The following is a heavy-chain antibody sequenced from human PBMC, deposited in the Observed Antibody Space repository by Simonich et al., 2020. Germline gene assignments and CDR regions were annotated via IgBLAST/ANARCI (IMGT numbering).Heavy chain of an antibody. Sequence: QVQLVQSGAEVKKPGASVKVSCKASGYTFTGYYMHWVRQAPGQGLEWMGWINPKSGGKNHAQKFQGRVTMTRETSISTAYMELSRLRSDDTAVYYCARVPPTSGSYYYYYYYMDVWGKGTTVTVSS. CDR2: INPKSGGK. D-gene: IGHD1-26*01. J-gene: IGHJ6*03. CDR3: ARVPPTSGSYYYYYYYMDV. V-gene: IGHV1-2*02. CDR1: GYTFTGYY.